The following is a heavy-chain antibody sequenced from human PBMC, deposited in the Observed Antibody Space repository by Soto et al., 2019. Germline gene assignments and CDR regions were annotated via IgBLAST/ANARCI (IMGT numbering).Heavy chain of an antibody. Sequence: QVQLVQSGAEVKKPGSSVKVSCKASGGTFSSYAISWVRQAPGQGLAWMGGIIPIFGTANYAQKFQGRVTITAGESTSTAYMELSSLRSEDKAVYYCARGGRGSSPTYYYYGMDVWGQGTTVTVSS. CDR1: GGTFSSYA. V-gene: IGHV1-69*12. CDR2: IIPIFGTA. J-gene: IGHJ6*02. CDR3: ARGGRGSSPTYYYYGMDV. D-gene: IGHD6-6*01.